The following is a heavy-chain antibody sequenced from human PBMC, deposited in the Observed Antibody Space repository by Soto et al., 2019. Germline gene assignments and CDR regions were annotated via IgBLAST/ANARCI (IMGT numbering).Heavy chain of an antibody. D-gene: IGHD6-13*01. J-gene: IGHJ4*02. V-gene: IGHV1-2*02. CDR3: ARGYYSSSWRVFDY. CDR2: MNPNSGGT. Sequence: QVQLVQSGADVKKPGASVKVSCKTSGYPFSGYFMHWLRQAPGQGLEWMGWMNPNSGGTAYAQNFQGRVSMTWDTSISTAYMELSRLRSDDTAIYYCARGYYSSSWRVFDYWGQGTLVTVSS. CDR1: GYPFSGYF.